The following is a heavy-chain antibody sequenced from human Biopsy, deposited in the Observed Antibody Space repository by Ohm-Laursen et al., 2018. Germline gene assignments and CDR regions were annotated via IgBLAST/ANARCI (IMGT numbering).Heavy chain of an antibody. CDR3: ARRGSGGRSFDY. J-gene: IGHJ4*02. D-gene: IGHD2-15*01. CDR1: GESFNGYY. CDR2: INHSGRT. Sequence: SETLSLTCAVYGESFNGYYWSWIRQTPGKGLEWIGEINHSGRTNYNPSLKSRVTISVDTSKNQFSLKLDSVTVADTAVFYCARRGSGGRSFDYWGQGSLVTVSS. V-gene: IGHV4-34*01.